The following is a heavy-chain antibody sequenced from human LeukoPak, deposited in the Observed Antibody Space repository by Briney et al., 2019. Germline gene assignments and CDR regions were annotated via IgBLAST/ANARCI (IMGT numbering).Heavy chain of an antibody. CDR3: VRLGDYYDSSGYFDAFDI. Sequence: SETLSLTCTVSGGSISSSSYHWGWIRQPPGKGLEWIGTIYYGGSTYYNPSLKSRVTISVDTSKKQFSLKLTSVTAADAAVYYCVRLGDYYDSSGYFDAFDIWGQGTMVTVFS. J-gene: IGHJ3*02. CDR1: GGSISSSSYH. V-gene: IGHV4-39*01. CDR2: IYYGGST. D-gene: IGHD3-22*01.